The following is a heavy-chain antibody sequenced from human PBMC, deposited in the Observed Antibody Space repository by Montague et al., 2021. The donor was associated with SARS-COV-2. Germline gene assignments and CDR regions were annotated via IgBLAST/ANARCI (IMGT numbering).Heavy chain of an antibody. CDR2: MKSSGST. CDR1: GASINGHH. J-gene: IGHJ4*02. Sequence: SETLSLTCTVSGASINGHHWSWIRQPPGKGLEWIGYMKSSGSTNYKPSLKSRVTISVDTSKKQVSLKMISVTAADTAVYYCARTGYSSGWHSFDYWGQGTLVAVSS. CDR3: ARTGYSSGWHSFDY. V-gene: IGHV4-59*11. D-gene: IGHD6-19*01.